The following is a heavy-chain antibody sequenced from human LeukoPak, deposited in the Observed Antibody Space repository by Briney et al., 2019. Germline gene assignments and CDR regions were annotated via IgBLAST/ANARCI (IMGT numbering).Heavy chain of an antibody. CDR2: IYTSGST. D-gene: IGHD2/OR15-2a*01. J-gene: IGHJ5*02. Sequence: SETLSLTCTVSGGSIGSYYWSWIRQPAGKGLEWIGRIYTSGSTNYNPSLKSRVTMSVDTSKNQFSLKLSSVTAADTAVYYCARGLVLNWFDPWSQGTLVTVSS. CDR1: GGSIGSYY. V-gene: IGHV4-4*07. CDR3: ARGLVLNWFDP.